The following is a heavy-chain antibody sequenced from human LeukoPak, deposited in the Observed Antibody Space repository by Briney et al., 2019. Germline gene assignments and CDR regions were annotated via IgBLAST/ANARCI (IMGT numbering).Heavy chain of an antibody. CDR3: VWSSTWDKRFYLDQ. D-gene: IGHD6-6*01. CDR2: IKTKADGPA. Sequence: GGSLRLSCAASGFTFNSAWMSWVRQAPGKGPEWVARIKTKADGPAEYATPVKGRFAISRDDSQSMVYLQMSSLRSDDTAVYYCVWSSTWDKRFYLDQWGQGTLVTVSS. V-gene: IGHV3-15*01. CDR1: GFTFNSAW. J-gene: IGHJ4*02.